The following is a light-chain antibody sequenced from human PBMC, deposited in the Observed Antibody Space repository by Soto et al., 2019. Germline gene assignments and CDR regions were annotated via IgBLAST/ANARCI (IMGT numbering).Light chain of an antibody. CDR2: DAS. J-gene: IGKJ3*01. CDR1: QTISNT. CDR3: QQSSNWPLT. Sequence: IVWTQSPSPLYLYPGASATLSCRANQTISNTLAWYQQKPGQAPRLLIYDASNRATGIPARFSGSGSGTDFTPTISSLEPEDFAVYYCQQSSNWPLTFGPGTKVDI. V-gene: IGKV3-11*01.